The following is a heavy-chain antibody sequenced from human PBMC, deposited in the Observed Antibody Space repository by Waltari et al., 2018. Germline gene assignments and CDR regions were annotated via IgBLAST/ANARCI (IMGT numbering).Heavy chain of an antibody. J-gene: IGHJ4*02. CDR2: IIPIFGTA. D-gene: IGHD3-16*01. V-gene: IGHV1-69*05. CDR3: ARGLYTGTTSPLYYFDY. Sequence: QVQLVQSGAEVKKPGSSVKVSCKASGGTFSSYAISWVRQAPGQGLEWMGGIIPIFGTANYAEKFQGRVTITTDEATSTAYMELSSLRSEDTAVYYCARGLYTGTTSPLYYFDYWGQGTLVTVSS. CDR1: GGTFSSYA.